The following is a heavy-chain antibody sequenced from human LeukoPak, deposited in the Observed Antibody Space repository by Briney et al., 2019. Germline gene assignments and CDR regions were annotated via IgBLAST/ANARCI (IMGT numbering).Heavy chain of an antibody. CDR2: LSGSGITT. D-gene: IGHD6-19*01. CDR3: AKGIYSSGWSYIDY. V-gene: IGHV3-23*01. Sequence: GGSLRLSCAASGFTFSNSAMSWVRQAPGKGLEWVSTLSGSGITTYYADSVKGRFTISRDNSKNTLYLQMNSLRAEDTAVYYCAKGIYSSGWSYIDYWGHGTLVTVSS. CDR1: GFTFSNSA. J-gene: IGHJ4*01.